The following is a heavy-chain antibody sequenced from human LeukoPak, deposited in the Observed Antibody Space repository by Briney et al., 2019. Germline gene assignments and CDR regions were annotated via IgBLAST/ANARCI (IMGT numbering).Heavy chain of an antibody. D-gene: IGHD5/OR15-5a*01. CDR1: GFTFDDYA. V-gene: IGHV3-43*02. J-gene: IGHJ4*02. Sequence: PAVTLSLSCAASGFTFDDYAMHWERQAPGMDLEWVSISSGDGGSTYYADSVKGRFTISRDNSKNSLYLQMNSLRTEDTGLYYCAKERDVYDVFDYWGQGTMVTVSS. CDR3: AKERDVYDVFDY. CDR2: SSGDGGST.